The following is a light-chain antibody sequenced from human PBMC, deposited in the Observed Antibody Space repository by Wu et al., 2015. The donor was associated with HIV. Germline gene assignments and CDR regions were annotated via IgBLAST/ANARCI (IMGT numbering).Light chain of an antibody. V-gene: IGKV1-39*01. CDR1: QSINSY. CDR3: QQSYTTVIT. J-gene: IGKJ5*01. CDR2: ATS. Sequence: DIQMTQSPSFLSASVGDTVTITCRASQSINSYLNWYQQKPGKAPKLLIYATSSLQSGVPSRFSGSGSGTDFTLTISSLQPDDFATYYCQQSYTTVITFGRGTRLEI.